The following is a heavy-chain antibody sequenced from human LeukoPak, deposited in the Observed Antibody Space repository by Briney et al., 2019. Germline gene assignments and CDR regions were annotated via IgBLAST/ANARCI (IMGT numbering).Heavy chain of an antibody. Sequence: SETLSLTCTVSGYSISSGYYWGWIRQPPGKGLEWIGSIYHSGSTYYNPSLKSRVTISVDTSKNQFSLKLSSVTAADTAVYYCAREGAQLVRIDYWGQGTLVTVSS. CDR1: GYSISSGYY. V-gene: IGHV4-38-2*02. CDR3: AREGAQLVRIDY. D-gene: IGHD6-13*01. J-gene: IGHJ4*02. CDR2: IYHSGST.